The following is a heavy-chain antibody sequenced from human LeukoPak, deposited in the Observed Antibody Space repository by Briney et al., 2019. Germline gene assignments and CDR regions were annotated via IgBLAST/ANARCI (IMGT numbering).Heavy chain of an antibody. CDR2: IYYSGST. CDR1: GGSISSYY. Sequence: SETLSLTCTVSGGSISSYYWSWIRQPPGKGLEWIGYIYYSGSTNYNPSLKSRVTISVDTSKNQFSLKLSSVTAADTAVYYCARHLDTSRWLSLNRYWYFDLWGRGTLVTVSS. D-gene: IGHD2-21*01. V-gene: IGHV4-59*08. J-gene: IGHJ2*01. CDR3: ARHLDTSRWLSLNRYWYFDL.